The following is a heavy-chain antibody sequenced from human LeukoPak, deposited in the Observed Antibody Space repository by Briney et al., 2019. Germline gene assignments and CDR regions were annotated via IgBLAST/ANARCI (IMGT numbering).Heavy chain of an antibody. CDR1: GFTFSSYE. CDR2: ISTSGTTI. CDR3: VRDRTEYYYGSSAYRFHY. Sequence: PGGSLRLSCAASGFTFSSYEMNWVRQAPGKGLEWVAYISTSGTTIFYADSVKGRFTISRDNAKNSLYLQMNSLRAEDTAVYYCVRDRTEYYYGSSAYRFHYWGRGTLVTVSS. D-gene: IGHD3-22*01. V-gene: IGHV3-48*03. J-gene: IGHJ4*02.